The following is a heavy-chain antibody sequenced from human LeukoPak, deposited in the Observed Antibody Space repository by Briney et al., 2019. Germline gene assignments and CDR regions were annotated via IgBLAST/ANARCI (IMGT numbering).Heavy chain of an antibody. J-gene: IGHJ6*03. V-gene: IGHV3-74*01. CDR3: ARGGYGYYYMDV. CDR2: IKTDGSN. Sequence: GGSLRLSCAASGFTFSSYWMHWVRQAPGKGLVWVSRIKTDGSNYYADSVKGRFTISRDNAKNTLCLEMNSLRAEDTAMYYCARGGYGYYYMDVWGKGTTVTVSS. CDR1: GFTFSSYW. D-gene: IGHD5-12*01.